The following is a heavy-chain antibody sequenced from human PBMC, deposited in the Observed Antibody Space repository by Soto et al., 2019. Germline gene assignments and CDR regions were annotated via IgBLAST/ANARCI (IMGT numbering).Heavy chain of an antibody. CDR2: IYTGGTT. V-gene: IGHV3-53*02. Sequence: EVKLVETGGALIQPGGSLTLSCTVSGFSVSTNYMAWVRQGPGKGLEWVSVIYTGGTTHYANSVTGRFTFSRDTSKNILYLHLNSLSTDDTAIYYFAKVWGYYFESWGQGNLVAVSS. J-gene: IGHJ4*02. CDR1: GFSVSTNY. D-gene: IGHD1-26*01. CDR3: AKVWGYYFES.